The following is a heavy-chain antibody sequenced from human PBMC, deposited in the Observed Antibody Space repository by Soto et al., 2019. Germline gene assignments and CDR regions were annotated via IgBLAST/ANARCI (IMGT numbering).Heavy chain of an antibody. CDR2: ISYSGGT. D-gene: IGHD3-10*01. J-gene: IGHJ5*02. V-gene: IGHV4-31*03. CDR3: ARDLLSFFDT. Sequence: SETLSLTCTVSGASISSGGYYWSWIRQHPGKGLEWIGYISYSGGTHYNPSLQRRVTISEDPSKNQFSLELTSVTAADTAVYYCARDLLSFFDTWGQGTLVTVSS. CDR1: GASISSGGYY.